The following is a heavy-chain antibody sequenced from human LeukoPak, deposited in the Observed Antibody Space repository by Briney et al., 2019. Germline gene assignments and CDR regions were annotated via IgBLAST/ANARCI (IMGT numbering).Heavy chain of an antibody. CDR2: IYYSGNT. Sequence: SETLSLTCSVSGGSISSSSFYWGWIRQPPGKGLEWIGSIYYSGNTYYNTSLTSRVTMFVDTSNNQFSLKLTSVTAADTAVYFCERHEWRATGYYKWFDPWGQGTLVTVSS. CDR1: GGSISSSSFY. D-gene: IGHD2-15*01. V-gene: IGHV4-39*01. J-gene: IGHJ5*02. CDR3: ERHEWRATGYYKWFDP.